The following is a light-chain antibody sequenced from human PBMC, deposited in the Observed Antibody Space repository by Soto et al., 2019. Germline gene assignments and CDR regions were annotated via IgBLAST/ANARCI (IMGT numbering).Light chain of an antibody. CDR3: TSYTTSITLI. J-gene: IGLJ2*01. CDR2: GVS. CDR1: SSDVGGYNY. Sequence: QSALTQPASVSGSPGQSITISCTGTSSDVGGYNYVSWYQQHPGKAPKLMIYGVSNRPSGVSNRFSGSKSGNAASLTISGLQAEDEADYYCTSYTTSITLIFGGGTKLTVL. V-gene: IGLV2-14*01.